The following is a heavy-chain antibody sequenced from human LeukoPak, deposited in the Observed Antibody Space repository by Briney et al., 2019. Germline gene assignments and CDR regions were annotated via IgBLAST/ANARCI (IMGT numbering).Heavy chain of an antibody. CDR3: ARRSRYDYVWGSYRQLYYFDY. Sequence: GGSLRLSCAASGFTFSTYGMHWVRQAPGKGLEWVAIISYDGTYKYYADSVKGRFTISRDNSENTLYLQMNSLRAEDTAVYYCARRSRYDYVWGSYRQLYYFDYWGQGTLVSVSS. D-gene: IGHD3-16*02. J-gene: IGHJ4*02. CDR1: GFTFSTYG. V-gene: IGHV3-30*03. CDR2: ISYDGTYK.